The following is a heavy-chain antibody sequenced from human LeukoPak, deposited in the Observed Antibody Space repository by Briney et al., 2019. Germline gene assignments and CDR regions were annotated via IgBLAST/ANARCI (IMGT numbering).Heavy chain of an antibody. D-gene: IGHD1-26*01. J-gene: IGHJ4*02. V-gene: IGHV3-64*01. CDR1: GFTFSSHA. CDR2: IGNNGDTT. Sequence: GGSLRLSCAASGFTFSSHAMHWVRQAPGKGLEYVSGIGNNGDTTYYANSVKGRFTISRDNSKNTLYLEMGSLRAEDMAVYYCARVGGYSGSYYGDYWGQGTLVTVSS. CDR3: ARVGGYSGSYYGDY.